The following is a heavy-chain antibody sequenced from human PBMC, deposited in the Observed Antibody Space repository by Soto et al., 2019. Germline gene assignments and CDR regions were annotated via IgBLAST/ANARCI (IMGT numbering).Heavy chain of an antibody. Sequence: PGGSLRLSCAASGFTFSSYGMHWVRQAPGKGLEWVAVIWYDGSNKYYADSVKGRFTISRDNSKNTLYLQMNSLRAEDTAVYYCARDAYYYGSGSKQYVDYDYGTDVWGQGTTVTVS. V-gene: IGHV3-33*01. D-gene: IGHD3-10*01. CDR3: ARDAYYYGSGSKQYVDYDYGTDV. J-gene: IGHJ6*02. CDR2: IWYDGSNK. CDR1: GFTFSSYG.